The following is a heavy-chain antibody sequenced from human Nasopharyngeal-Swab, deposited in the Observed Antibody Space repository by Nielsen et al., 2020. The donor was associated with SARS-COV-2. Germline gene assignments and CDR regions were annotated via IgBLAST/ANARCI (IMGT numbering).Heavy chain of an antibody. Sequence: SETLSLTCAFSGGSFRDYNWSWIRQPPGKGLEWIGNIYHSGRTNYNPSLKSRLAISIDTSKKQFSLKLSSVTAADTAVYYCARGAPGYWGQGTLVTVSS. V-gene: IGHV4-34*01. CDR2: IYHSGRT. CDR1: GGSFRDYN. J-gene: IGHJ4*01. CDR3: ARGAPGY.